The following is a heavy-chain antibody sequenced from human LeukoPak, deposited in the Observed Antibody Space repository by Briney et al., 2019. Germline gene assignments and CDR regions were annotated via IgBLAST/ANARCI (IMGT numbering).Heavy chain of an antibody. CDR2: SDPEDGER. CDR1: GKTLSDLS. CDR3: VTGFTTMAVDYFDY. Sequence: ASVKVSCKGSGKTLSDLSIHWLRQPPGKGLEWLGGSDPEDGERIYAQMFQGRVTMTEDTSIDTAYMELSSLRSEDTAVYYCVTGFTTMAVDYFDYWGQGTLATVSP. D-gene: IGHD5-18*01. J-gene: IGHJ4*02. V-gene: IGHV1-24*01.